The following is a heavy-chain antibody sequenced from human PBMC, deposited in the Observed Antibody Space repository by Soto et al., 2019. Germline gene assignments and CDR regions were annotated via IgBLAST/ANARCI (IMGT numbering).Heavy chain of an antibody. CDR1: GASISSSY. Sequence: SDSLYIACTVSGASISSSYWSWIRQSPGKGLEWIGYVYHTGSTNYNPSLKSRVTISLDTSKSQFSLNLTSLTTADTAVYFCARGGNRYSNVASGVGGFDYWGQGSLVTVSS. CDR2: VYHTGST. J-gene: IGHJ4*02. V-gene: IGHV4-59*07. D-gene: IGHD5-12*01. CDR3: ARGGNRYSNVASGVGGFDY.